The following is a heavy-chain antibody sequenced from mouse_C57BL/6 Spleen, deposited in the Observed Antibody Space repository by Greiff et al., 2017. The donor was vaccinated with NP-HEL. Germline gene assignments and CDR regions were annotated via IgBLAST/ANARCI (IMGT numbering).Heavy chain of an antibody. CDR3: AKSDGYYVEAMDY. Sequence: EVKLQESGPELVKPGASVKISCKASGYSFTDYNMNWVKQSNGKSLEWIGVINPNYGTTSYNQKFKGKATLTVDQSSSTAYMQLNSLTSEDSAVYYCAKSDGYYVEAMDYWGQGTSVTVSS. V-gene: IGHV1-39*01. CDR2: INPNYGTT. D-gene: IGHD2-3*01. J-gene: IGHJ4*01. CDR1: GYSFTDYN.